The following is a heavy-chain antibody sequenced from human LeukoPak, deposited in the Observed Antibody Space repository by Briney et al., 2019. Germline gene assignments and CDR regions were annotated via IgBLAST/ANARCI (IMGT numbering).Heavy chain of an antibody. J-gene: IGHJ2*01. V-gene: IGHV4-59*08. CDR2: IYYSGST. D-gene: IGHD6-19*01. CDR3: ARPYSSGPGEDWYFDL. Sequence: NPSETLSLTCTVSGGSISSYYWSWIRQPPGKGLEWIGYIYYSGSTNYNPSLKSRVTISVDTSKNQFSLKLSSVTAADTAVYYCARPYSSGPGEDWYFDLWGRGTLVTVSS. CDR1: GGSISSYY.